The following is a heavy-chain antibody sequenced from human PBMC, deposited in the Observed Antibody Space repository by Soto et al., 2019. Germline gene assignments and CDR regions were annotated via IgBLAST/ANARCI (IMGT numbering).Heavy chain of an antibody. J-gene: IGHJ6*02. V-gene: IGHV1-69*13. CDR2: IIPIFGTA. Sequence: ASVKVSCKASGGTFSSYAISWVRQAPGQGLEWMGGIIPIFGTANYAQKFQGRVTITADESTSTAYMELSSLRSEDTAVYYCARSPPYSSSWYRYYGMDVWGQGTTVTVSS. CDR1: GGTFSSYA. D-gene: IGHD6-13*01. CDR3: ARSPPYSSSWYRYYGMDV.